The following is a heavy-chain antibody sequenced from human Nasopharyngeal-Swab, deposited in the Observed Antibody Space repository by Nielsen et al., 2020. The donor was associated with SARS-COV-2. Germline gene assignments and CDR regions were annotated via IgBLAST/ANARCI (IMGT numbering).Heavy chain of an antibody. Sequence: VRQAPGKGLEWVSSISSSSSYIYYADSVKGRLTISRDNAKNSLYLQMNSLRAEDTAVYYCARDRQQLVLGYYYYMDVWGKGTTVTVSS. V-gene: IGHV3-21*01. J-gene: IGHJ6*03. D-gene: IGHD6-13*01. CDR3: ARDRQQLVLGYYYYMDV. CDR2: ISSSSSYI.